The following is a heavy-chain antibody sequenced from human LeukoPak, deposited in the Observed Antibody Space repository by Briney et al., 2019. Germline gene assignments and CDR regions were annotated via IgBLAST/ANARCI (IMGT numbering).Heavy chain of an antibody. Sequence: GASVKVSCKASGYTFTSYGISWVRQAPGQGLEWMGWINPYNGNTNYAQKIQGRVTMTTDTSTSTAYMELRSLRSDDTAVYYCARVGYSSGWYREGYYYCLDVWGKGTTVTVSS. CDR3: ARVGYSSGWYREGYYYCLDV. CDR1: GYTFTSYG. D-gene: IGHD6-19*01. CDR2: INPYNGNT. J-gene: IGHJ6*03. V-gene: IGHV1-18*01.